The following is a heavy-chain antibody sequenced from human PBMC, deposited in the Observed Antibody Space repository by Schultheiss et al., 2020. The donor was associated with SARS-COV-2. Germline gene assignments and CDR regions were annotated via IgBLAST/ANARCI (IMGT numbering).Heavy chain of an antibody. V-gene: IGHV4-39*07. CDR3: AKDFSDRSFVVRYFDY. CDR2: IYYSGST. Sequence: SETLSLTCTVSGGSISSSSYYWGWIRQPPGKGLEWIGSIYYSGSTNYNPSLKSRVTISVDTSKNQFSLKLSSVTAADTAVYYCAKDFSDRSFVVRYFDYWGQGTLVTVSS. J-gene: IGHJ4*02. D-gene: IGHD2-2*01. CDR1: GGSISSSSYY.